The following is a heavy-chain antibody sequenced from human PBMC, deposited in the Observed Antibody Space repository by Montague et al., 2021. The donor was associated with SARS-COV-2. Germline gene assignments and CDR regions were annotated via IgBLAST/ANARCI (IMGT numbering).Heavy chain of an antibody. CDR1: RGSFHIFS. Sequence: SETLSLTCAVYRGSFHIFSWGWIRQSPEKGLEWIGEIDHRGNTNYNPSLKSRVTISVDTSKNQFSLNLTSVTAADTAIYYCARGTRVVGITPGFRYWGLGALVTVSS. D-gene: IGHD2-21*01. CDR3: ARGTRVVGITPGFRY. J-gene: IGHJ4*02. CDR2: IDHRGNT. V-gene: IGHV4-34*01.